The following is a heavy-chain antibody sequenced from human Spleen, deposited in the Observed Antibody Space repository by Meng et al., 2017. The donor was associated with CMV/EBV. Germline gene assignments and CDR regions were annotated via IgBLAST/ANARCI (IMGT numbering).Heavy chain of an antibody. CDR1: GFTFSSYA. D-gene: IGHD6-13*01. CDR2: TSGSGGST. J-gene: IGHJ4*02. CDR3: AKDLTGYSSSWYPFDY. V-gene: IGHV3-23*01. Sequence: GGSLRLSCAASGFTFSSYAMSWVRQAPGKGLEWVSATSGSGGSTYYADPVKGRFTISRDNSKNTLYLQMNSLRAEDTAVYYCAKDLTGYSSSWYPFDYWGQGTLVTVSS.